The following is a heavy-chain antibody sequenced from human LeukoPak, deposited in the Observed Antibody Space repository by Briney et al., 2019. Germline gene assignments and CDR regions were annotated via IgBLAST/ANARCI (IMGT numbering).Heavy chain of an antibody. CDR1: GFTFSNYA. CDR3: AKDRYEDYRLPLDY. J-gene: IGHJ4*02. Sequence: GGSLRLSCAASGFTFSNYAMSWVRQAPGKGLEWVSGITNSGGGTFYADSVKGRFTISRDNAKNSLFLQMNSLRAEDTALYYCAKDRYEDYRLPLDYWGQGTLVTVSS. D-gene: IGHD4/OR15-4a*01. V-gene: IGHV3-23*01. CDR2: ITNSGGGT.